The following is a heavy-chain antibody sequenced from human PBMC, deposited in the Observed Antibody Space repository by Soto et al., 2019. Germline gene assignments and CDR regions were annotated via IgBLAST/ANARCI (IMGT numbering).Heavy chain of an antibody. J-gene: IGHJ4*02. D-gene: IGHD4-17*01. V-gene: IGHV3-23*01. CDR3: ARDGKIGDYEH. CDR2: ISGSGGPT. Sequence: EVQLLESGGGLVQPGGSLRLSCAASGFTFSTYAMTWVRQAPGKGLEGVSGISGSGGPTYYADSVKGRFTISRDNSKNTLYRLMNNLRAEDTAVYYCARDGKIGDYEHWGQGTLVTVSS. CDR1: GFTFSTYA.